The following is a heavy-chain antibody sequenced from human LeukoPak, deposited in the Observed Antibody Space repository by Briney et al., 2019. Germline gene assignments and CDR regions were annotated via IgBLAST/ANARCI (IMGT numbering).Heavy chain of an antibody. CDR3: ARESIAVGPDY. J-gene: IGHJ4*02. CDR1: GFTLSNYW. V-gene: IGHV3-74*01. Sequence: GGSLRLSCAASGFTLSNYWMHWVRQAPGKGLVWVSRINSDGSSTTYADSVKGRFTISRDNAKNTLYLQMNSLRAEDTAVYYCARESIAVGPDYWGQGTLVTVSS. D-gene: IGHD6-19*01. CDR2: INSDGSST.